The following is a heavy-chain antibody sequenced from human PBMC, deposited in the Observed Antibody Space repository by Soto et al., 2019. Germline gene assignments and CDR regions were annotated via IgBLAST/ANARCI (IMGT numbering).Heavy chain of an antibody. CDR3: ARDPPQALYGMDV. V-gene: IGHV1-2*02. J-gene: IGHJ6*02. CDR2: INPNSSGT. Sequence: ASVKVSCKASGYTFTGYYMHWVRQAPGQGLEWMGWINPNSSGTNYAQKFQGRVTMTRDTSISTAYMELSRLRSDDTAVYYCARDPPQALYGMDVWGQGTTVTVSS. CDR1: GYTFTGYY.